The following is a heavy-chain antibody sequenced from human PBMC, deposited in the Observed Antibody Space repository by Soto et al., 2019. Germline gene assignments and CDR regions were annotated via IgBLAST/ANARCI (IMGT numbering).Heavy chain of an antibody. Sequence: EVQLLESGGGLVQPGGSLRLSCAASGFTFSSFALIWVRQAPGKGLEWVSAISGSGANTYYADSVKGRFTISRDNSQNKMYLQMHSLRAEDPAVYQCAKGVFSGADLRFGLWGQGNLVTVSS. D-gene: IGHD3-3*01. J-gene: IGHJ4*03. CDR1: GFTFSSFA. V-gene: IGHV3-23*01. CDR3: AKGVFSGADLRFGL. CDR2: ISGSGANT.